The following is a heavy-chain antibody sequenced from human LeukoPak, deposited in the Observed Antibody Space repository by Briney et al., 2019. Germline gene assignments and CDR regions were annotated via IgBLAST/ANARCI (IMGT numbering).Heavy chain of an antibody. CDR2: INHNGNVN. CDR3: ARDGPGEYAAARMNFDY. Sequence: PGGSLRLSCAASGFTFSSYWMNWARQAPGKGLEWVASINHNGNVNYYVDSVKGRFTISRDNSKNTLYLQMNSLRAEDTAVYYCARDGPGEYAAARMNFDYWGQGTLVTVSS. J-gene: IGHJ4*02. D-gene: IGHD6-13*01. CDR1: GFTFSSYW. V-gene: IGHV3-7*01.